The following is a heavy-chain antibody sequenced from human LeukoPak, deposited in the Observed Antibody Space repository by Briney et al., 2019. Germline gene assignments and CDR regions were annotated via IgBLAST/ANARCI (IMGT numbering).Heavy chain of an antibody. Sequence: PSETLSLTCAVYGGSFSGYYWSWIRQPPGKGLEWIGEINHSGSTNYNPSLKSRVTISVDTSKNQFSLKLSSVTAADTAVYYCARGPVSRAARPGWFDPWGQGTLVTVSS. D-gene: IGHD6-6*01. CDR1: GGSFSGYY. J-gene: IGHJ5*02. CDR3: ARGPVSRAARPGWFDP. CDR2: INHSGST. V-gene: IGHV4-34*01.